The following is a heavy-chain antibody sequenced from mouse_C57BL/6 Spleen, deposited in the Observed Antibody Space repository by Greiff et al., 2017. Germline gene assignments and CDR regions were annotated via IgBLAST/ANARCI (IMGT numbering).Heavy chain of an antibody. CDR2: IDPSDSYT. V-gene: IGHV1-59*01. J-gene: IGHJ3*01. CDR1: GYTFTSYW. D-gene: IGHD1-1*01. Sequence: QVQLQQPGAELVRPGTSVKLSCKASGYTFTSYWMHWVKQRPGQGLEWIGVIDPSDSYTNYNQKFKGKATLTVDTYSSTAYMQLSSLTSEDSAVYYCARYGGSSSWFAYWGQGTLVTVSA. CDR3: ARYGGSSSWFAY.